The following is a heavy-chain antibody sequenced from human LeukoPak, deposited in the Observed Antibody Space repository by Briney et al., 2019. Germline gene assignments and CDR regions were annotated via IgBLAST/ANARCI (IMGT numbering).Heavy chain of an antibody. Sequence: PGGSLRLSCAASGFTFSRYAMSWVRQAPGKGLELVSSITSSGYDTYYRDSVKGRFTISRDNSENTLYLQMNSLRPEDTAMYYCAKDSRETLAGTVDYWGRGTLVTVSS. V-gene: IGHV3-23*01. D-gene: IGHD6-19*01. CDR3: AKDSRETLAGTVDY. J-gene: IGHJ4*02. CDR2: ITSSGYDT. CDR1: GFTFSRYA.